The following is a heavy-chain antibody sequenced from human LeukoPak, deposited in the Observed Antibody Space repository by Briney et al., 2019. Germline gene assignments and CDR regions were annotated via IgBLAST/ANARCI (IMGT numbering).Heavy chain of an antibody. D-gene: IGHD4-23*01. CDR1: GYTFTGYY. J-gene: IGHJ4*02. CDR3: ARANGGALGS. V-gene: IGHV1-18*04. Sequence: ASVKVSCKASGYTFTGYYMHWVRQAPGQGLEWMGWISAYNGNTNYAQKLQGRVTMTTDSSTSTAYMELRSLRSDDTAVYYCARANGGALGSWGQGTLVTVSS. CDR2: ISAYNGNT.